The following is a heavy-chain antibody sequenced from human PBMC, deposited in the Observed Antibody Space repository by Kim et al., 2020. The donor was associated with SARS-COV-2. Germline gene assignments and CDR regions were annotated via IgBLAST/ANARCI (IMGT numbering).Heavy chain of an antibody. CDR3: AKDQGYSYAAPFDY. V-gene: IGHV3-33*06. J-gene: IGHJ4*02. CDR2: IWFDGSNQ. Sequence: GGSLRLSCAASGFTFSSYGMHWVRQAPGKGLEWVAVIWFDGSNQYYLDSVKGRFTISRDNSKNTLYLQMNSLRAEDTAVYYCAKDQGYSYAAPFDYWGQGTLVTVSS. D-gene: IGHD5-18*01. CDR1: GFTFSSYG.